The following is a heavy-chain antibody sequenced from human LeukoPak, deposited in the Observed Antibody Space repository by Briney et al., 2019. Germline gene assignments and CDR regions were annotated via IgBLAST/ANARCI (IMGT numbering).Heavy chain of an antibody. J-gene: IGHJ4*02. CDR3: ARFTPRLSREKFDY. D-gene: IGHD3-3*02. CDR1: GGTFSSYA. V-gene: IGHV1-69*13. CDR2: IIPMSTIV. Sequence: ASVKVSCKASGGTFSSYAISWVRQAPGQGLEWMGGIIPMSTIVNYAQSFQGRVTITADESTTTAYMELRSLRSDDTGVYYCARFTPRLSREKFDYWGQGTLVTVSS.